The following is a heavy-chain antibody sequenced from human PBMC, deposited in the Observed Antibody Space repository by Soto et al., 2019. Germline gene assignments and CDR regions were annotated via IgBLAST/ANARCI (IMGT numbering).Heavy chain of an antibody. Sequence: SETLSLTCTVSGGSISSYYWSWIRQPPGKRLEWIGYIYYSGSTNYNPSLKSRVTISVDTSKNQFSLKLSSVSAADTAVYYYARHHGFEEMATTQYGMDVWGQGTTVTVSS. J-gene: IGHJ6*02. D-gene: IGHD5-12*01. CDR1: GGSISSYY. CDR2: IYYSGST. V-gene: IGHV4-59*01. CDR3: ARHHGFEEMATTQYGMDV.